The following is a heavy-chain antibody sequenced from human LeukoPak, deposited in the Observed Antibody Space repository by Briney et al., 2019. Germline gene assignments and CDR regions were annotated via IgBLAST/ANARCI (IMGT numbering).Heavy chain of an antibody. CDR1: GGSISSYY. D-gene: IGHD5-18*01. J-gene: IGHJ3*02. Sequence: PSETLSLTCTVSGGSISSYYWSWIRQPPGKGLEWIGYIYYSGITNYNPSLKSRVTISVDTSKNQFSLKLSSVTAADTAVYYCARIQQLWLLDIWGQGTMVTVSS. V-gene: IGHV4-59*01. CDR2: IYYSGIT. CDR3: ARIQQLWLLDI.